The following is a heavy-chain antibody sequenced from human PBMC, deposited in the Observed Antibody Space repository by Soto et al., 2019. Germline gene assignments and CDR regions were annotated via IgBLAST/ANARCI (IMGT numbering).Heavy chain of an antibody. CDR3: SKSGDGY. CDR1: RFTFSSYA. CDR2: ITSDGVNT. V-gene: IGHV3-23*01. J-gene: IGHJ4*02. D-gene: IGHD3-10*01. Sequence: GGSLRLSCAASRFTFSSYAMTWVRQAPGKGLEWVSSITSDGVNTYYADSMKGRFTISRDNSKNTVYLQINSLRAEDTAVYYCSKSGDGYWGQGTLVTVSS.